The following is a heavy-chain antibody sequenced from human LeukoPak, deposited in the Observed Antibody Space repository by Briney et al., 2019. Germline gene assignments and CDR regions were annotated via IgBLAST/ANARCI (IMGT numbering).Heavy chain of an antibody. Sequence: ASVKVSCKVSGYTLTELSMHWVRQAPGKGLEWMGGFDPEDGETIYAQKFQGRVTMTEDTSTDTAYMELSSLRSEDTAVYYCATDDRRDYYDSSGLSRPFDYWGQGTLVTVSS. V-gene: IGHV1-24*01. CDR2: FDPEDGET. CDR1: GYTLTELS. D-gene: IGHD3-22*01. CDR3: ATDDRRDYYDSSGLSRPFDY. J-gene: IGHJ4*02.